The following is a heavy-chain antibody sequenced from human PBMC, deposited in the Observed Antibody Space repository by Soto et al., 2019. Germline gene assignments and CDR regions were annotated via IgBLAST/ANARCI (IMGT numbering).Heavy chain of an antibody. CDR2: ISSGSSTI. CDR1: GSTLTGYS. D-gene: IGHD2-15*01. CDR3: ARGRILDY. J-gene: IGHJ4*02. Sequence: EVQLVESGGDLVQPGESLRLSCAASGSTLTGYSMSWVRQAPGKGLEWVSYISSGSSTIYYADSVKGRFTISRDNAKDSLYLQMNSLRDEDTAVYYCARGRILDYWGQGTLVTVSS. V-gene: IGHV3-48*02.